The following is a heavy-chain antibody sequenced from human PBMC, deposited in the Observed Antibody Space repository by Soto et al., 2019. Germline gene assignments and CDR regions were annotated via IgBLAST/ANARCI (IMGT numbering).Heavy chain of an antibody. V-gene: IGHV3-23*01. Sequence: GGSLRLSCAASGFTFSSCTMSWVRQAPGKGLEWVSRLRGNGGSTSYADSVKGRFTISRDNSKNTLYLQMNSLRAEDTAVYYWAKGEEAVTAPDPWGKETLFTFP. CDR2: LRGNGGST. J-gene: IGHJ5*02. CDR1: GFTFSSCT. D-gene: IGHD3-16*01. CDR3: AKGEEAVTAPDP.